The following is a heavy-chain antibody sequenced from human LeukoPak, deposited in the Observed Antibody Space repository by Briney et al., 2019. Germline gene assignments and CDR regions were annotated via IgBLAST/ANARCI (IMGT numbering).Heavy chain of an antibody. V-gene: IGHV4-38-2*01. CDR2: IYHSGST. Sequence: SSETLSLTCAVSGYSISSGYYWGWIRQPPGKGLEWIGSIYHSGSTYYNPSLKSRVTISVDTSKNQFSLKLSSVTAADTAVYYCARRIFGVVANYFDYLGQGTLVTVSS. CDR3: ARRIFGVVANYFDY. J-gene: IGHJ4*02. CDR1: GYSISSGYY. D-gene: IGHD3-3*01.